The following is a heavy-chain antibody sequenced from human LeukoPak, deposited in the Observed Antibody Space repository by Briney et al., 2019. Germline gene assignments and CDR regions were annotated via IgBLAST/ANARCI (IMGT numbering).Heavy chain of an antibody. Sequence: GGSLRLSCAASGFSFTSFAMNWVRQAPGKGLEWVSAISGSGTNTYYADSVKGRFTISRDNSKNTLYLQMNSLRAEDTAVYYCAKDPQAYWGQGTLVTVSS. V-gene: IGHV3-23*01. CDR1: GFSFTSFA. CDR3: AKDPQAY. CDR2: ISGSGTNT. J-gene: IGHJ4*02.